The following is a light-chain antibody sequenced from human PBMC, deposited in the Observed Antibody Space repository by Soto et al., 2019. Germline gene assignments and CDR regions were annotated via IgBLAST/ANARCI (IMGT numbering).Light chain of an antibody. J-gene: IGKJ1*01. V-gene: IGKV3-15*01. Sequence: EIVLTQSPATLSVSPGERATLSCWASQSVSSNLAWYQQKPGQAPRLLIYGASTRATGIPARFSGSGSGTEFSLTISRLQSEYFAVYYCQQYNNWPPWTFGQGTKVDIK. CDR3: QQYNNWPPWT. CDR2: GAS. CDR1: QSVSSN.